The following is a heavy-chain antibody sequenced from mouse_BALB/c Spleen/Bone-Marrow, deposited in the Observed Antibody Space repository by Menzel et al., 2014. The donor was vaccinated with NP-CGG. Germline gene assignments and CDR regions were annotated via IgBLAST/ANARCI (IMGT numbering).Heavy chain of an antibody. CDR3: AREGYYYGSSTYYAMDY. CDR1: GYTFTSYR. J-gene: IGHJ4*01. V-gene: IGHV1-87*01. D-gene: IGHD1-1*01. CDR2: IYPGNDDT. Sequence: QVQLKDSGAELARPGASVKLSCKASGYTFTSYRMQWVKQRPGQGLEWIGAIYPGNDDTRYTQKFKGKATLTADKSSSTAYMQLSSLASEDSAVYYCAREGYYYGSSTYYAMDYWGQGTSVTVSS.